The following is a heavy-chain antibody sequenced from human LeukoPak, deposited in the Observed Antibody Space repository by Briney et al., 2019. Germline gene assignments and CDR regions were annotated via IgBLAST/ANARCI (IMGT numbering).Heavy chain of an antibody. V-gene: IGHV3-66*01. D-gene: IGHD3-10*01. CDR1: GFTVSSNY. CDR3: ARDLVGHMVREY. Sequence: GGSLRLSCAASGFTVSSNYMSWVRQAPGKGLEWVSVIYSGGSTYYADSVKGRFTISRDNSKNTLYLQMNSLRAEDTAVYYCARDLVGHMVREYWGQGTLVTVSS. CDR2: IYSGGST. J-gene: IGHJ4*02.